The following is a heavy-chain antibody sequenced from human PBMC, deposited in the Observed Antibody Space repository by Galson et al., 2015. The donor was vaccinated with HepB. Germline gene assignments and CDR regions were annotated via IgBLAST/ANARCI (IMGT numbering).Heavy chain of an antibody. J-gene: IGHJ6*02. V-gene: IGHV3-23*01. CDR2: ISGNGGSS. CDR1: GFTFSSYA. Sequence: SLRLSCAASGFTFSSYAMSWVRQAPGKGLEWVSGISGNGGSSYYADSVKGRFTISRDISKNTLFLQMNSLRAEDTAVYYCARAVRGAYYYYGMDVWGQGTTVTVSS. CDR3: ARAVRGAYYYYGMDV. D-gene: IGHD3-10*01.